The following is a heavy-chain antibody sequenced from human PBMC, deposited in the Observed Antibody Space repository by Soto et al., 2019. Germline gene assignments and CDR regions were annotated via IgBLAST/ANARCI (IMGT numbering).Heavy chain of an antibody. Sequence: ASVKVSCNVSGYTLTELSMHWVRQAPGKGLEWMGGFDPEDGETIYAQKFQGRVTMTEDTSTDTAYMELSSLRSEDTAVYYCATTGYSSGWYIPYWGQGTLVTVSS. CDR2: FDPEDGET. CDR1: GYTLTELS. V-gene: IGHV1-24*01. CDR3: ATTGYSSGWYIPY. J-gene: IGHJ4*02. D-gene: IGHD6-19*01.